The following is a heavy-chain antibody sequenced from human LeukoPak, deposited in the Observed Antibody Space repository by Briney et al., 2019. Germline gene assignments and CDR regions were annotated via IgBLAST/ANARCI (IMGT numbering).Heavy chain of an antibody. V-gene: IGHV1-18*01. Sequence: ASVKVSCKASGYTFSSSAISWVRQAPGQGLEWMGWISAYNGNTYYAQKFQGRVTMTTDTSTSTAYMELRSLRSDDTAVYYCARELGGYSGYEIDYWGQGILVTVSS. CDR2: ISAYNGNT. D-gene: IGHD5-12*01. CDR3: ARELGGYSGYEIDY. J-gene: IGHJ4*02. CDR1: GYTFSSSA.